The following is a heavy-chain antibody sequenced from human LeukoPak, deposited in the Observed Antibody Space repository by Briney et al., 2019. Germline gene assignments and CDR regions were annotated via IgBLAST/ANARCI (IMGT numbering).Heavy chain of an antibody. V-gene: IGHV1-8*01. CDR1: GYTFTSYD. CDR2: MNPNSGNT. CDR3: ARYLGEPYYYYYMDV. Sequence: ASVKVSCKASGYTFTSYDINWVRQATGQGLEWMGWMNPNSGNTGYAQKFQGRVTMTRNTSISTAYMELRSPRSDDTAVYYCARYLGEPYYYYYMDVWGKGTTVTVSS. J-gene: IGHJ6*03.